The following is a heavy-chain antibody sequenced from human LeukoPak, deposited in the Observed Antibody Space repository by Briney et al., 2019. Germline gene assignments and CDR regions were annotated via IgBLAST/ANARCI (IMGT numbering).Heavy chain of an antibody. CDR2: IYHSGST. V-gene: IGHV4-4*02. J-gene: IGHJ4*02. D-gene: IGHD2-21*02. CDR1: GGSISSSNW. CDR3: AKVTASGFFDY. Sequence: PSETLSLTCAVSGGSISSSNWWSWVRQPPGKGLEWIGEIYHSGSTNYNPSLKSRVTISLDASKKQFSLKLSSVTAADTAVYYCAKVTASGFFDYWGQGTLVTVSS.